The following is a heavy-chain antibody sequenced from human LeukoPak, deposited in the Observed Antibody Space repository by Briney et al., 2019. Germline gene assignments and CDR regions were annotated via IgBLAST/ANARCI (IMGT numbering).Heavy chain of an antibody. D-gene: IGHD3-10*01. V-gene: IGHV3-21*04. CDR3: ARAYLYYYGSGSYYHPPGY. J-gene: IGHJ4*02. Sequence: GGSLRLSCVASGFTLNSHSMNWVRQAPGKGLEWVSCITCSSDSKYYADSVRGRFTISRDNAKNSLYLQMNSLRAEDTAVYYCARAYLYYYGSGSYYHPPGYWGQGTLVTVSS. CDR1: GFTLNSHS. CDR2: ITCSSDSK.